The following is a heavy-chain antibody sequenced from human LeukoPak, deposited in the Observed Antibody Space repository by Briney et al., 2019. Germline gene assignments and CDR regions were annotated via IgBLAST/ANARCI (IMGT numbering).Heavy chain of an antibody. V-gene: IGHV3-9*01. D-gene: IGHD3-10*01. J-gene: IGHJ4*02. CDR3: AKALMVRGVIVPGY. CDR1: GFTFDDYA. CDR2: ISWNSGSI. Sequence: GGSLRLSCAASGFTFDDYAMHWVRQAPGKGLEWVSGISWNSGSIGYADSVKGRFTISRDNSKNTLYLQMNSLRAEDTAVYYCAKALMVRGVIVPGYWGQGTLVTVSS.